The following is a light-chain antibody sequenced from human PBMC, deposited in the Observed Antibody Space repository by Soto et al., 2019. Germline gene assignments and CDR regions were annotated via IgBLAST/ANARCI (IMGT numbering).Light chain of an antibody. CDR3: QHYNHWLALT. J-gene: IGKJ4*01. CDR1: QSVSSN. CDR2: DAS. V-gene: IGKV3-15*01. Sequence: EIVMTQSPATLSVSPGERATLSCRASQSVSSNLAWYQQKPGQAPRLLIYDASTRATGIPARFSGSGSGTEFTLTIGSLQSEDFAVYYCQHYNHWLALTFDGGTKVEIK.